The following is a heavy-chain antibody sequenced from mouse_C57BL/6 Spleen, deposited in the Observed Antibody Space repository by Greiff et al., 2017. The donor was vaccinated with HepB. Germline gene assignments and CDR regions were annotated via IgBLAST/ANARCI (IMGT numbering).Heavy chain of an antibody. J-gene: IGHJ4*01. CDR1: EYEFPSHD. D-gene: IGHD2-1*01. CDR2: INSDGGRT. V-gene: IGHV5-2*01. Sequence: EVQVVESGGGLVQPGESLKLSCESNEYEFPSHDMSWVRKTPEKRLELVAAINSDGGRTYYPDTMERRFIISRDNTKKTLYLQMSSLRSEDTALYYCARRGIYSGAMDYWGQGTSVTVSS. CDR3: ARRGIYSGAMDY.